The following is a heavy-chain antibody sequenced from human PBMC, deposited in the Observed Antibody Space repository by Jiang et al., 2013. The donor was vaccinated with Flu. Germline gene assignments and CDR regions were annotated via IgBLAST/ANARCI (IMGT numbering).Heavy chain of an antibody. Sequence: LLKPSETLSLTCAVYGGSFSGYYWSWIRQPPGKGLEWIGEINHSGSTNYNPSLKSRVTISVDTSKNQFSLKLSSVTAADTAVYYCARDRYYDSSGYSCFDYWGQGTLVTVSS. CDR2: INHSGST. D-gene: IGHD3-22*01. CDR1: GGSFSGYY. J-gene: IGHJ4*02. CDR3: ARDRYYDSSGYSCFDY. V-gene: IGHV4-34*01.